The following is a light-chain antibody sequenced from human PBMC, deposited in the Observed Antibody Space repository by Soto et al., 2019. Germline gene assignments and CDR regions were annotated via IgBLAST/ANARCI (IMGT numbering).Light chain of an antibody. CDR3: QQYDGYPWT. V-gene: IGKV1-5*03. CDR1: QSISNW. J-gene: IGKJ1*01. CDR2: QAS. Sequence: DIQMTQSPSTLSAPVKDSVTITCRASQSISNWLAWYQQKPGKAPNLLIYQASVLESGVPSRFSGSGSGTEFTLTISGLQPDDFATYYCQQYDGYPWTFGQGTKVDIK.